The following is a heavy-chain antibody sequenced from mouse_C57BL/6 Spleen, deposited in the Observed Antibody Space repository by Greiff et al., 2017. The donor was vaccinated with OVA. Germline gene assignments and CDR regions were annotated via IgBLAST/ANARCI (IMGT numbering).Heavy chain of an antibody. CDR2: IHPNSGST. D-gene: IGHD2-12*01. Sequence: LQQPGAELVKPGASVKLSCKASGYTFTSYWMHWVKQRPGQGLEWIGMIHPNSGSTNYNEKFKSKATLTVDKSSSTAYMQLSSLTSEDSAVYYCARDLLLYPTEGYFDYWGQGTTLTVSS. CDR1: GYTFTSYW. J-gene: IGHJ2*01. CDR3: ARDLLLYPTEGYFDY. V-gene: IGHV1-64*01.